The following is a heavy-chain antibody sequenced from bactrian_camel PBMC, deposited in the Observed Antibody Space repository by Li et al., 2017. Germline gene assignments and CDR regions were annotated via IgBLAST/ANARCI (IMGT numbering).Heavy chain of an antibody. CDR2: IDADGGTT. J-gene: IGHJ4*01. CDR3: VRDLLTG. V-gene: IGHV3S1*01. D-gene: IGHD8*01. Sequence: HVQLVESGGGLVQPGGSLRLSCAASGFFFSSYWMYWVRQAPGKGLESVSSIDADGGTTYYTDSVKGRFTIPRDNAENTVYLRMNSLKSEDSAVYYCVRDLLTGWGQGTQVTVS. CDR1: GFFFSSYW.